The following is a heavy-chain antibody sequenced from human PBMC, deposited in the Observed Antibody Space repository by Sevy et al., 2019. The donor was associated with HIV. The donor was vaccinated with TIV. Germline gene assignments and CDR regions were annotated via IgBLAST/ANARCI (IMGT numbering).Heavy chain of an antibody. Sequence: ASVKVSCKASGYTFTSYAMHWVRQAPGQRLEWMGWINAGNGNTKYSQKFQARVTITRDTSASTAYMELSSLRSEDTAVYYCARELYYYGSGSGFYYYYYGMDVWGQGTTVTVSS. CDR2: INAGNGNT. CDR3: ARELYYYGSGSGFYYYYYGMDV. J-gene: IGHJ6*02. CDR1: GYTFTSYA. V-gene: IGHV1-3*01. D-gene: IGHD3-10*01.